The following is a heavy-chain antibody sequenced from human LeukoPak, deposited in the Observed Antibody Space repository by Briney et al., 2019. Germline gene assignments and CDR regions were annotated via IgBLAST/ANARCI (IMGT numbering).Heavy chain of an antibody. CDR2: ISGSGGST. J-gene: IGHJ6*02. Sequence: GGSLRLSCAASGFTFSSYAMSWVRQAPGKGLEWVSAISGSGGSTYYADSVKGRFTISRDNSKNTLYLQMNSLRAEDTAVYYCANDIAGVVPAAALYYYYYGTDIWGQGTTVTVSS. V-gene: IGHV3-23*01. D-gene: IGHD2-2*01. CDR3: ANDIAGVVPAAALYYYYYGTDI. CDR1: GFTFSSYA.